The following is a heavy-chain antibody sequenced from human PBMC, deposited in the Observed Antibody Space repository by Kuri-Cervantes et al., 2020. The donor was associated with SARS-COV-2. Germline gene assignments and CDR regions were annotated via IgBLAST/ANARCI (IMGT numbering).Heavy chain of an antibody. CDR2: INHSGST. D-gene: IGHD1-1*01. V-gene: IGHV4-34*01. CDR1: GGSFSGYK. CDR3: ARRPSRERRAPFDY. Sequence: SETLSLTCAVYGGSFSGYKWNWIRQSPGKGLEWIGEINHSGSTNYNPSLKSRVTISVDTSKNQFSLKLSSVTAADTAVYYCARRPSRERRAPFDYWGQGTLVTVSS. J-gene: IGHJ4*02.